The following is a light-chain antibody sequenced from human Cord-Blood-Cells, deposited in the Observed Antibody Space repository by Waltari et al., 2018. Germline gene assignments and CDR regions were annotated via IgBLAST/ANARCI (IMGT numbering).Light chain of an antibody. Sequence: QSALTQPASVSGSPGQSITISCTGTSSDVGSYNLVSWYQQHPGKAPKLMIYEGSKRPSGGSKRVAGSKSGNTSSLTISGLQAEDEADYYCCSYAGSSTFVVFGGGTKLTVL. CDR3: CSYAGSSTFVV. J-gene: IGLJ2*01. CDR1: SSDVGSYNL. CDR2: EGS. V-gene: IGLV2-23*03.